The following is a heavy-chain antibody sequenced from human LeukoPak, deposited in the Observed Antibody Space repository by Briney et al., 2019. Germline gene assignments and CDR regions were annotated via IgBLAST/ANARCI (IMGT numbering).Heavy chain of an antibody. CDR1: GFTFSNAW. CDR2: IKSKTDGGTT. J-gene: IGHJ2*01. Sequence: GGSLRLSCAASGFTFSNAWMSWVRQAPGKGLEWVGRIKSKTDGGTTDYAAPVRGRFTISRDDSKNTLYLQMNSLKTEDTAVYYCTTDKEIDVYWYFDLWGRGTLVTVSS. D-gene: IGHD5-24*01. CDR3: TTDKEIDVYWYFDL. V-gene: IGHV3-15*01.